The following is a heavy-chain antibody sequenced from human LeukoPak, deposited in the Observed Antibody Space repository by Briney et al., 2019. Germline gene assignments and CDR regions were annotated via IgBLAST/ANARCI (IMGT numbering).Heavy chain of an antibody. V-gene: IGHV1-69*13. CDR3: ARDPAAGPNWFDP. CDR1: GGTFSSYA. J-gene: IGHJ5*02. Sequence: ASVKVSCKASGGTFSSYAISWVRQAPGQGLEWMGGIIPIFGTANYAQKFQGRVTITADESTSTAYMELSSLRSEDTAVYYCARDPAAGPNWFDPWGQGTLVTVSS. D-gene: IGHD6-13*01. CDR2: IIPIFGTA.